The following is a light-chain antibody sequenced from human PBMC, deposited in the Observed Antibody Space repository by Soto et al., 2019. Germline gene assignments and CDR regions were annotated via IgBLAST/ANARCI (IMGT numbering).Light chain of an antibody. Sequence: QSVLTQPPSVSGAPGQRVTISCTGSSSNIGAGYDVRWYQQLPGTAPKLLIYVNSNRPSGVPDRFSGSKSGTSASLAITGLQAEDEADYYCQSYDSSLSVVFGGGTKLTVL. V-gene: IGLV1-40*01. CDR3: QSYDSSLSVV. CDR1: SSNIGAGYD. J-gene: IGLJ2*01. CDR2: VNS.